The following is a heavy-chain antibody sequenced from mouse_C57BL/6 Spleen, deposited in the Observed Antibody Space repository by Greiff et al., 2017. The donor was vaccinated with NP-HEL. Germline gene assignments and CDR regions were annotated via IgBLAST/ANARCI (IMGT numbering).Heavy chain of an antibody. CDR2: IYPGDGDT. CDR3: ARGYYGSGYYSAMDY. CDR1: GYAFSSSW. J-gene: IGHJ4*01. D-gene: IGHD1-1*01. V-gene: IGHV1-82*01. Sequence: QVQLKQSGPELVKPGASVKISCKASGYAFSSSWMNWVKQRPGKGLEWIGRIYPGDGDTNYNGKFKGKATLTADKSSSTAYMQLSSLTSEDSAVYFCARGYYGSGYYSAMDYWGQGTSVTVSS.